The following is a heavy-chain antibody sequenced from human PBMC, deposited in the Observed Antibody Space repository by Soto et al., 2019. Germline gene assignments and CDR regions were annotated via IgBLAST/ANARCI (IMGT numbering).Heavy chain of an antibody. CDR2: IYWNDDT. J-gene: IGHJ5*02. CDR3: AHSRDSDCSSTSCLNWFDP. Sequence: QITLKESGPTLVKPTQTLTLTCTFSGVSLSASGVGVGWIRQPPGEALEWLASIYWNDDTRYSPSLKCRLTITKDTSKNQVVLTLTNMDPVDTATYFCAHSRDSDCSSTSCLNWFDPWGQGTLVTVSS. D-gene: IGHD2-2*01. CDR1: GVSLSASGVG. V-gene: IGHV2-5*01.